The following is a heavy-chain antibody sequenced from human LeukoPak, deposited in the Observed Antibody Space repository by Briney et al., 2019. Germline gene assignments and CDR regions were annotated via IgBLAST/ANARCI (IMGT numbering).Heavy chain of an antibody. J-gene: IGHJ4*02. D-gene: IGHD2-2*01. V-gene: IGHV3-21*01. Sequence: GGSLRLSCAASGFTFSSYSMNWVRQAPGKGLEWVSSISSSSSYIYYADSVKGRFTISRDNAKNSLYLQMNSLRAEDTAVYYCASGCSSTSCYRRRFDYWGQGTLDTVSS. CDR3: ASGCSSTSCYRRRFDY. CDR2: ISSSSSYI. CDR1: GFTFSSYS.